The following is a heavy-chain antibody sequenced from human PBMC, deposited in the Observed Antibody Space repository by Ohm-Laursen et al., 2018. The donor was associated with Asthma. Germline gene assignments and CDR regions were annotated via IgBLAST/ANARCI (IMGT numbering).Heavy chain of an antibody. D-gene: IGHD1-26*01. CDR3: ARIGPEWELPGREYSLHH. V-gene: IGHV3-21*01. CDR1: GYTFNRYS. J-gene: IGHJ1*01. CDR2: ISTASSFI. Sequence: SLRLSCAASGYTFNRYSIHWVRQIPGKGLERVASISTASSFIYYADSVKGRFTISRDNAKNSLYLQMNSLRAEDTALYYCARIGPEWELPGREYSLHHWGEGTLVTVSS.